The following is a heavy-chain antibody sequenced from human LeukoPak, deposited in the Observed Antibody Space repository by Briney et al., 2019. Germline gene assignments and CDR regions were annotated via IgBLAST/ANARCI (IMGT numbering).Heavy chain of an antibody. CDR2: IDTSGST. Sequence: SETLSLTCTVSGGSINSGSYYWSWIRRHAGKGLEWIGRIDTSGSTNYNPSLKSRVTISVDTSKNQFSLKLSSVTAADTAVYYCARLLVGANYYYYYMDVWGKGTTVTVSS. V-gene: IGHV4-61*02. CDR3: ARLLVGANYYYYYMDV. J-gene: IGHJ6*03. CDR1: GGSINSGSYY. D-gene: IGHD1-26*01.